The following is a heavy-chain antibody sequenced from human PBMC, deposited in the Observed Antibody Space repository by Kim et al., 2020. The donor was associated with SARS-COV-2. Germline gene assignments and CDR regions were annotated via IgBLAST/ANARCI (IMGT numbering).Heavy chain of an antibody. Sequence: YAQKLQGRVTMTTDPSTSTAYMELRSLRSDDTAVYYCARGPIEVGYYFDYWGQGTLVTVSS. CDR3: ARGPIEVGYYFDY. V-gene: IGHV1-18*01. D-gene: IGHD3-10*01. J-gene: IGHJ4*02.